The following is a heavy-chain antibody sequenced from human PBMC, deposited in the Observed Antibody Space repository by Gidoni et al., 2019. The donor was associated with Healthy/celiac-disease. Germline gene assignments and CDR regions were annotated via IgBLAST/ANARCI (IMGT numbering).Heavy chain of an antibody. CDR3: AREGYGGCSSTSCSV. V-gene: IGHV4-34*01. Sequence: QVQLQQWGAGLLKPAETLSLNCAVYGGSFSGYYWRWIRQPPGTGLEWIGEINHSGSTNYNPSLKSRVTISVDTSKNQFSLKLSSVTAADTAVYYCAREGYGGCSSTSCSVWGQGTLVTVSS. CDR2: INHSGST. CDR1: GGSFSGYY. D-gene: IGHD2-2*01. J-gene: IGHJ4*02.